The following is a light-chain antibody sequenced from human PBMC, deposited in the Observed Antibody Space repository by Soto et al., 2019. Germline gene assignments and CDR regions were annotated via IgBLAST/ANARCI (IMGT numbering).Light chain of an antibody. V-gene: IGKV3-20*01. CDR1: QSVRGKY. J-gene: IGKJ1*01. Sequence: EIVLTQSPGTLSSSLGERVTLSCRASQSVRGKYLAWYQQKPGEAPRLLISGASSRDSGIPDRFSGSGSGTDFTLTISRLEPEDFAMYYCQQYGFYLRTFGQGSKVEIK. CDR2: GAS. CDR3: QQYGFYLRT.